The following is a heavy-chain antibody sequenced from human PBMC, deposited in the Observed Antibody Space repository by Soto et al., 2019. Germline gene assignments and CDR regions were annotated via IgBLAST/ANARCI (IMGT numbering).Heavy chain of an antibody. CDR2: VTANGGST. D-gene: IGHD2-21*02. CDR1: GFTFSVYA. J-gene: IGHJ6*02. CDR3: ASLGVGDWANYYYYYGMDV. Sequence: EVQLLESGGGFVQPGGSLRLSCAATGFTFSVYAMTWVRQAPGKGLEWVSAVTANGGSTYSAASVKGRFTISRDHSKNTLFMQMNRLRAEDTAVYYCASLGVGDWANYYYYYGMDVWGQGTTVTVSS. V-gene: IGHV3-23*01.